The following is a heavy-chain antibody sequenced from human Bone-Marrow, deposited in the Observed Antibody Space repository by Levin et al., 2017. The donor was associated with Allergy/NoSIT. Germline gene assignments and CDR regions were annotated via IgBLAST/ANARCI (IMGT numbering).Heavy chain of an antibody. CDR1: GFSFRSFA. D-gene: IGHD1-14*01. CDR2: ISYDGSHR. Sequence: GGSLRLSCAASGFSFRSFAMHWVRQAPGKGLDWVAFISYDGSHRYYADSVKGRFTSSRDNSKQTLFLQMNSLRPEDTAIYYCARKHNLSSTNPRSAGYGVDVWGQGTTVAVSS. V-gene: IGHV3-30-3*01. J-gene: IGHJ6*02. CDR3: ARKHNLSSTNPRSAGYGVDV.